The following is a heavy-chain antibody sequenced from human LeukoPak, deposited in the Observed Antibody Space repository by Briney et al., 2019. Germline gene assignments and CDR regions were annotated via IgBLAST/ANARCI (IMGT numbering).Heavy chain of an antibody. CDR1: GGSIGTNY. CDR2: IYVTGT. J-gene: IGHJ6*03. D-gene: IGHD3-16*02. CDR3: ARHIGGGIEDMDV. V-gene: IGHV4-59*08. Sequence: PSETLSLTCTVSGGSIGTNYWSWIRQSPGKGLEWIGYIYVTGTRYNPYLQSRVTISVDRSRNQLFLKMSSVTAADTAVYYCARHIGGGIEDMDVWGKGTKVIVSS.